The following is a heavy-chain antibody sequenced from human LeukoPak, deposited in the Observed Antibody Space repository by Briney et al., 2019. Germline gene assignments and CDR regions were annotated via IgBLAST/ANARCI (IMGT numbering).Heavy chain of an antibody. CDR2: IYSGGST. Sequence: GGSLRLSCAASGFTVRSNYMSWVRQAPGKGLEWVSVIYSGGSTYYADSVKGRFTISRDNSKNTLYLQMNSLRAEDTAVYYCAREGLYCSSTSCFYFDYWGQGTLVTVSS. D-gene: IGHD2-2*01. V-gene: IGHV3-53*05. CDR3: AREGLYCSSTSCFYFDY. CDR1: GFTVRSNY. J-gene: IGHJ4*02.